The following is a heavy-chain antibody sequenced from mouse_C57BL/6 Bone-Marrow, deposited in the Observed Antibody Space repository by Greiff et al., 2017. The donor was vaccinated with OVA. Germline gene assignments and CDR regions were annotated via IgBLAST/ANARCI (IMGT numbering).Heavy chain of an antibody. J-gene: IGHJ1*03. CDR1: GYTFTSYW. CDR3: ARRDRRPSYWYFDV. CDR2: SDPNSGGT. Sequence: QVQLQQPGAELVKPGASVKLSCKASGYTFTSYWMHWVKQRPGRGLEWIGRSDPNSGGTKYNEKFKSKATLTVDKPSSTAYMQLSSLTSEDSAVYYCARRDRRPSYWYFDVWGTGTTVTVSS. V-gene: IGHV1-72*01.